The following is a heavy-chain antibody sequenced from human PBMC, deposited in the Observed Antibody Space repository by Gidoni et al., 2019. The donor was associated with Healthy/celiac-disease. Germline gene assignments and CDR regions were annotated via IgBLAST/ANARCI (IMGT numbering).Heavy chain of an antibody. V-gene: IGHV3-23*01. Sequence: EVQLLESGGGLVQPGGSLRLSCAASGFTFSSYAMSWVRQAPGKGLEWVSAISGSGGSTYYADSVKGRFTISRDNSKNTLYLQMNSLRAEDTAVYYCAKAHDRWDPYDILTGYLEYWGQGTLVTVSS. J-gene: IGHJ4*02. CDR3: AKAHDRWDPYDILTGYLEY. CDR2: ISGSGGST. CDR1: GFTFSSYA. D-gene: IGHD3-9*01.